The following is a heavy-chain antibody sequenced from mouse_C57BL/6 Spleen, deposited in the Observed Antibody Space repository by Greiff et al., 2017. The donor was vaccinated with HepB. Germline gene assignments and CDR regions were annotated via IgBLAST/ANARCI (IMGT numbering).Heavy chain of an antibody. CDR3: ARRVDYYGSSYDFDV. Sequence: VQLQQPGAELVMPGASVKLSCKASGYTFTSYWMHWVKQRPGQGLEWIGEIDPSDSYTNYNQKFKGKSTLTVDKSSSTAYMQLSSLTSEDSAVYYCARRVDYYGSSYDFDVWGTGTTVTGSS. CDR2: IDPSDSYT. D-gene: IGHD1-1*01. CDR1: GYTFTSYW. J-gene: IGHJ1*03. V-gene: IGHV1-69*01.